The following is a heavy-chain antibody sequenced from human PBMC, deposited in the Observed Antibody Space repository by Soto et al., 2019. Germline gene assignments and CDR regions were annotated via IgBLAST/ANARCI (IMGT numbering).Heavy chain of an antibody. V-gene: IGHV4-39*01. D-gene: IGHD3-22*01. Sequence: SETLSLTCTVSGGSISSSSYYWGWIRQPPGKGLEWIGSIYYSGSTYYNPSLKSRVTISVDTSKNQFSLKLSSVTAADTAVYYCARFCYDSSGYYLSFDYWGQGTLVTVSS. CDR2: IYYSGST. CDR3: ARFCYDSSGYYLSFDY. CDR1: GGSISSSSYY. J-gene: IGHJ4*02.